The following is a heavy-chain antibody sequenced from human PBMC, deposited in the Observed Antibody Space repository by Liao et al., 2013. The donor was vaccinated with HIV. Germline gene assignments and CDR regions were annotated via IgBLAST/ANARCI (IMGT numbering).Heavy chain of an antibody. D-gene: IGHD3-10*01. CDR1: GGSISSGGYS. V-gene: IGHV4-30-2*01. CDR2: IYHSGST. CDR3: ARDIASGWFGELSPGYFDY. J-gene: IGHJ4*02. Sequence: QLQLQESGSGLVKPSQTLSLTCAVSGGSISSGGYSWSWIRQPPGKGLEWIGYIYHSGSTYYNPSLKSRVTISVDTSKNQFSLKLSSVTAADTAVYYCARDIASGWFGELSPGYFDYWGQGTLVTVSS.